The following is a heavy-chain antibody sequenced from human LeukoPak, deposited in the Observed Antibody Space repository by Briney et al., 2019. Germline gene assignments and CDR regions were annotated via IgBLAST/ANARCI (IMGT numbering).Heavy chain of an antibody. J-gene: IGHJ5*02. V-gene: IGHV3-48*03. CDR2: ISSSSSTI. Sequence: QAGGSLRLSCAASGFTFSSYEMNRVRQAPGKGLKWVSYISSSSSTIYYADSVKGRFTISRDNAKNSLYLQMNSLRAEDTAVYYCAVDIRFDPWGQGTMVTVCS. D-gene: IGHD5-12*01. CDR1: GFTFSSYE. CDR3: AVDIRFDP.